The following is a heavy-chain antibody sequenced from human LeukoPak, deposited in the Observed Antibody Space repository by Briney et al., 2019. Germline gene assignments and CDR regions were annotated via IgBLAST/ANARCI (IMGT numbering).Heavy chain of an antibody. CDR3: SSRYCPTADYSFLGAF. J-gene: IGHJ4*01. Sequence: SETLSLTCTVSGASVSSDTYCWGWIRQPPGKGLESLATVYSTGSTYYNPSLQSRLSISVDTSRNQISLRLSSVTPADTALYLCSSRYCPTADYSFLGAFWGHGTLVTVSS. V-gene: IGHV4-39*01. D-gene: IGHD2-8*01. CDR1: GASVSSDTYC. CDR2: VYSTGST.